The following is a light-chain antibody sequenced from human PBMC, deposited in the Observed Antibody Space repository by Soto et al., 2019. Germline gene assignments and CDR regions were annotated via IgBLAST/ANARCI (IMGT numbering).Light chain of an antibody. Sequence: EIVLTQSPGTLSLSPGERATLSCWASQNVSSNYLAWYQQKPGQAPRLLIYGASTRATGIPDRFGGSGSGTDFTLTISRLEPEDFAVYYCQQYSFLPRTFGQGTKVDIK. J-gene: IGKJ1*01. CDR3: QQYSFLPRT. V-gene: IGKV3-20*01. CDR2: GAS. CDR1: QNVSSNY.